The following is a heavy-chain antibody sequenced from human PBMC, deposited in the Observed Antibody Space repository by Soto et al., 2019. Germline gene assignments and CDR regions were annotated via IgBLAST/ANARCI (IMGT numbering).Heavy chain of an antibody. CDR3: AKDGIAVDLYHYHYGMDV. CDR2: ISYDGSNK. D-gene: IGHD6-19*01. J-gene: IGHJ6*02. V-gene: IGHV3-30*18. CDR1: GFTFSSYG. Sequence: QVQLVESGGGVVQPGRSLRLSCAASGFTFSSYGMHWVRQAPGKGLEWVAVISYDGSNKYYADSVKGRFTISRDNSKNTLYLQMNSLRAEDTAVYYCAKDGIAVDLYHYHYGMDVWGQGTTVTVSS.